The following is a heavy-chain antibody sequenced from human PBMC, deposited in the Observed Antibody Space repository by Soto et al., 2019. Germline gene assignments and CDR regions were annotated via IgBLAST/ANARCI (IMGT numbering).Heavy chain of an antibody. Sequence: SLTCTVSGGSIRSGDYYWSWIRQPPGKGLEWIGYIYYSGSTYYNPSLKSRVTISVDTSKNQFSLKLSSVTAADTAVYYCARQIVGATHFDYWGQGTLVTVSS. CDR2: IYYSGST. J-gene: IGHJ4*02. CDR1: GGSIRSGDYY. CDR3: ARQIVGATHFDY. V-gene: IGHV4-30-4*01. D-gene: IGHD1-26*01.